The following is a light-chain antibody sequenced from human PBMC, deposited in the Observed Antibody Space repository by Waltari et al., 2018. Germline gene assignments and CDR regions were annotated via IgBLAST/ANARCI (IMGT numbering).Light chain of an antibody. Sequence: QSVLTQPPSTSGTPGQRVTISCSGSSSNIGTNPVNWYQHLPGTTPKLLIYSNNRRPSGFPGRCSGSKSGTSASRAISGLQSEEEADYYCAAWDDTLNGYVFGTGTKVTVL. CDR1: SSNIGTNP. CDR3: AAWDDTLNGYV. V-gene: IGLV1-44*01. CDR2: SNN. J-gene: IGLJ1*01.